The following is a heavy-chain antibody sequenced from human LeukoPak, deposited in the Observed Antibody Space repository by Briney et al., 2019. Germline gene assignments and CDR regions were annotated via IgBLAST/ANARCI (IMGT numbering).Heavy chain of an antibody. CDR3: ARSTFSDYDSSGYYPIFDY. V-gene: IGHV1-3*01. CDR2: IDADNGKR. J-gene: IGHJ4*02. Sequence: ASVKVSCKASGYTFTNYAIHWVRQAPGQRLEWMGWIDADNGKREYSQKFQGRVTITRDTSTSTVYMELSSLRSEDTAVYYCARSTFSDYDSSGYYPIFDYWGQGTLVTVSS. D-gene: IGHD3-22*01. CDR1: GYTFTNYA.